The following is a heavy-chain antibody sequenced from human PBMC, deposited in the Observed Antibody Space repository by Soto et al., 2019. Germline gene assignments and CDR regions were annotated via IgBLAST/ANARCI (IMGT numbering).Heavy chain of an antibody. CDR1: GFTFSSYA. D-gene: IGHD6-19*01. J-gene: IGHJ6*02. CDR3: AKGPSGWFRGLGYYYGMDV. CDR2: ISGSGGST. V-gene: IGHV3-23*01. Sequence: PGGSLRLSCAASGFTFSSYAMSWVRQAPGKGLEWVSAISGSGGSTYYADSVKGRFTISRDNSKNTLYLQMNSLRAEDTAVYYCAKGPSGWFRGLGYYYGMDVWGQGTTVTVSS.